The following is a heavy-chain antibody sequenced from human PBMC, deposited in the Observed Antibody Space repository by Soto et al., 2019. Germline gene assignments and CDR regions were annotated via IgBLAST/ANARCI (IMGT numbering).Heavy chain of an antibody. D-gene: IGHD2-15*01. CDR2: FSYSIRDT. Sequence: GGSLRLSCAASGFTFSNYAMSWVRQAPGKGLEWVSTFSYSIRDTYYADSVKGRFTLSRDNFENTLHLQMNSLRAEDTAVYYCATYCPLGCSVRRFDYWGQGALVTVSS. CDR3: ATYCPLGCSVRRFDY. CDR1: GFTFSNYA. J-gene: IGHJ4*02. V-gene: IGHV3-23*01.